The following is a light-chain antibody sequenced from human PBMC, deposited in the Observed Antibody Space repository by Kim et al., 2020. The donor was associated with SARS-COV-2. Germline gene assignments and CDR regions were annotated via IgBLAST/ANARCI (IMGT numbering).Light chain of an antibody. V-gene: IGKV3-20*01. Sequence: TPEERANLSRRARQGVSSSDLAWYQQEPGQAPRLHIYGASSRATGIPDRFSGSGSGTDFTLTISKLEPEDFAVYYCQQYGSSPRYTFGQGTELEI. J-gene: IGKJ2*01. CDR3: QQYGSSPRYT. CDR1: QGVSSSD. CDR2: GAS.